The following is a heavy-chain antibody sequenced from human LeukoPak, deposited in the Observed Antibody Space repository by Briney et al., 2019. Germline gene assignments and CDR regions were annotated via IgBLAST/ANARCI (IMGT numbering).Heavy chain of an antibody. V-gene: IGHV4-34*01. CDR1: GGSFSDYF. D-gene: IGHD3-16*01. J-gene: IGHJ5*02. CDR2: IYSSGNS. Sequence: SETLSLTCAVYGGSFSDYFWSWIRQPPGKGLEWIGSIYSSGNSYYNPSLKTRATISPDTSKNQYSLRLTSVTAADTAIYYCARRGIWDLQIGNWFDPWGQGILVIVSS. CDR3: ARRGIWDLQIGNWFDP.